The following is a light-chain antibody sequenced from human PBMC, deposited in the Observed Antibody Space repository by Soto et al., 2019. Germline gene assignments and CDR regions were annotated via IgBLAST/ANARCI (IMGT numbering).Light chain of an antibody. J-gene: IGLJ3*02. V-gene: IGLV2-23*01. Sequence: QSALTQPASLSGSPGQSITISCAGTSSDVGTYNLVSWYQQHPGKAPKLMIYDGIKRPSGVSNRFSGSKSGNTASLTISGLQAEDEANYYCCSYAGSSTWVFGGGTKLTVL. CDR2: DGI. CDR3: CSYAGSSTWV. CDR1: SSDVGTYNL.